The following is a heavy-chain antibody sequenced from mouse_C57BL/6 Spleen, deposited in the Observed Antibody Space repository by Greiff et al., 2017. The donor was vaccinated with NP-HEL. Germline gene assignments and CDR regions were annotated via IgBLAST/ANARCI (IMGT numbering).Heavy chain of an antibody. J-gene: IGHJ2*01. CDR3: ARGLGIDY. Sequence: LQESGAELVRPGTSVKLSCKASGYTFTSYWMHWVKQRPGQGLEWIGVIDPSDSYTNYNQKFKGKATLTVDTSSSTAYMQLSSLTSEDSAVYYCARGLGIDYWGQGTTLTVSS. CDR2: IDPSDSYT. CDR1: GYTFTSYW. D-gene: IGHD4-1*01. V-gene: IGHV1-59*01.